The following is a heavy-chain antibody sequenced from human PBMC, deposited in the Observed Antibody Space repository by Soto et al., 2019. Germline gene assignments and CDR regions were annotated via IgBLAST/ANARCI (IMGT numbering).Heavy chain of an antibody. D-gene: IGHD4-17*01. V-gene: IGHV4-31*03. CDR1: GCSISSGGYY. J-gene: IGHJ5*02. CDR2: IYYSGST. Sequence: PXETLSLTCTVSGCSISSGGYYWSWIRQHPGKGLEWIGYIYYSGSTYYNPSLKSRVTISVDTSKNQFSLKLSSVTAADTAVYYCARVSAVGRGDYVNWFDPWGQGTQVTVSS. CDR3: ARVSAVGRGDYVNWFDP.